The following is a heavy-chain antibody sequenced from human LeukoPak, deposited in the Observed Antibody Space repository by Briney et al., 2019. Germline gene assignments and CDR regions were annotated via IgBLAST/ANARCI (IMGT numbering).Heavy chain of an antibody. CDR2: MNLNSGNT. V-gene: IGHV1-8*01. CDR1: GYTFTSYD. Sequence: ASVKVSCKASGYTFTSYDINWVRQATGQGLEWMGWMNLNSGNTGYAQKFQGRVTKTRNTSISTAYMELSSLRSDDTAVYYCARVIRSSSWYLAYWGQGTLVTVSS. D-gene: IGHD6-13*01. J-gene: IGHJ4*02. CDR3: ARVIRSSSWYLAY.